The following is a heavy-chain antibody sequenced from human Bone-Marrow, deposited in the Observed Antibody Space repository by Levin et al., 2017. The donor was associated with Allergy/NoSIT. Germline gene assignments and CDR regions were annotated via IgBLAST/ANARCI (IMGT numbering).Heavy chain of an antibody. J-gene: IGHJ6*02. CDR1: GFTISSKY. CDR2: IYSRSST. V-gene: IGHV3-53*01. Sequence: SCAASGFTISSKYMSWVRQAPGKGLEWVSVIYSRSSTYYADSVKGRFTFSRDNSKNTLYLQMNSLRADDTAVYYCAVELAYYSYGMDVWGQGTTVTVSS. CDR3: AVELAYYSYGMDV. D-gene: IGHD1-1*01.